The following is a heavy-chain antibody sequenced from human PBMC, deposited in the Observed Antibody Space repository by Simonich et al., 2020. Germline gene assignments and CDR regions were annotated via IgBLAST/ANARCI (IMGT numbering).Heavy chain of an antibody. D-gene: IGHD6-6*01. Sequence: EVPLVASGGGLVQPGGSLRLSCAASGFTFSSYWLGWVRQAPGRGLEWVANIKQDGSEKYYVDSVKGRFTISRDNAKNSLYLQMNSLRAEDTAVYYCAREYSSSSDPYWYFDLWGRGTLVTVSS. J-gene: IGHJ2*01. CDR2: IKQDGSEK. CDR1: GFTFSSYW. V-gene: IGHV3-7*01. CDR3: AREYSSSSDPYWYFDL.